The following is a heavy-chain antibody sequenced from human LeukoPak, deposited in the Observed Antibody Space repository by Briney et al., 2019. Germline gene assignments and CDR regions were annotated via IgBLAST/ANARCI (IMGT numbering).Heavy chain of an antibody. Sequence: SETLSLTCTVSGGSVSSGNYYWSWIRQPPGTGLEWIGYIYYSGSTNYNPSLKSRVTISADTSKNQFSLKLSSVTAAATAVYYCARATYSSGWTFDYWGQGTLVTVSS. CDR1: GGSVSSGNYY. V-gene: IGHV4-61*01. D-gene: IGHD6-19*01. CDR2: IYYSGST. CDR3: ARATYSSGWTFDY. J-gene: IGHJ4*02.